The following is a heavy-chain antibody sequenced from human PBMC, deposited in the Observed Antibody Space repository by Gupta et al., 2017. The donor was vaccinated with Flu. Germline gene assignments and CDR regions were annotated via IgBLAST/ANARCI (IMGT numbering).Heavy chain of an antibody. J-gene: IGHJ4*02. D-gene: IGHD2-2*01. CDR3: AKGSSSLIYYFDY. CDR1: GRTFGNYA. CDR2: VSGSGGTT. V-gene: IGHV3-23*01. Sequence: EVQLLESGGALVQPGGSRRLSCAASGRTFGNYAMTWVRQARGKGLEFVSVVSGSGGTTNYADSVKGRFTISRDNSKNTLYLQMNSLRAEDTAIYYCAKGSSSLIYYFDYWGQGTLVTVSS.